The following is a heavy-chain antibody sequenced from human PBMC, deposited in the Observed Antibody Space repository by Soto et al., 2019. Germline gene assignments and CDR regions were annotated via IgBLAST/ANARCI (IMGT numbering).Heavy chain of an antibody. CDR3: ARQIYDSDTGPNFQYYFDS. Sequence: LGESLKISCSGSGYSFAGYWITWVRQKPGKGLEWMGRIDPSDSQTYYSPSFRGHVTISVTKSITTVFLQWRSLRASDTAMYYCARQIYDSDTGPNFQYYFDSWGQGTPVTVYS. CDR2: IDPSDSQT. D-gene: IGHD3-22*01. J-gene: IGHJ4*02. CDR1: GYSFAGYW. V-gene: IGHV5-10-1*01.